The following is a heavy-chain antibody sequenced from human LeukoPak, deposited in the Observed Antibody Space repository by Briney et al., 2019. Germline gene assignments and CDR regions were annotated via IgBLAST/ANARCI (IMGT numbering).Heavy chain of an antibody. Sequence: GGSLRLSCAASGFTFSSYAMHWVRQAPGKGLEWVAVISYDGSNKYYADSVKGRFTISRDNSKNTLYLQMNSLRAEDAAIYYCAKNGDQGAYCSGGTCYPYYYYYMDVWGKGTTVTISS. V-gene: IGHV3-30*04. J-gene: IGHJ6*03. CDR1: GFTFSSYA. CDR2: ISYDGSNK. CDR3: AKNGDQGAYCSGGTCYPYYYYYMDV. D-gene: IGHD2-15*01.